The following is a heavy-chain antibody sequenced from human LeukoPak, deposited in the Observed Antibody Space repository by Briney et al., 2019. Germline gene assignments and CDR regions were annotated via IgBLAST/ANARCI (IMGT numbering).Heavy chain of an antibody. J-gene: IGHJ4*02. V-gene: IGHV3-11*01. D-gene: IGHD6-13*01. CDR3: ARGGSRWDY. Sequence: GGSLRLSCAASGFTFSDFYMSWIRQAPGKGLEWVSYISGGGGTIHYADSVKGRVTISRDNAKNSVFLEMNSLRVEDTAVFYCARGGSRWDYWGQGTLATVSS. CDR2: ISGGGGTI. CDR1: GFTFSDFY.